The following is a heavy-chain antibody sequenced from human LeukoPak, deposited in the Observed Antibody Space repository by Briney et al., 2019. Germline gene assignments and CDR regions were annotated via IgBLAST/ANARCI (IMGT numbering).Heavy chain of an antibody. CDR1: GGSFSGYY. J-gene: IGHJ4*02. Sequence: SETLSLTCAVYGGSFSGYYWSWIRQPPGKGLEWIGEINHSGSTNYNPSLKSRVTISVDTSKNQFSLKLSSVTAADTAVYYCARGKYSSSSVDYWGQGTLVTVSS. V-gene: IGHV4-34*01. CDR2: INHSGST. D-gene: IGHD6-6*01. CDR3: ARGKYSSSSVDY.